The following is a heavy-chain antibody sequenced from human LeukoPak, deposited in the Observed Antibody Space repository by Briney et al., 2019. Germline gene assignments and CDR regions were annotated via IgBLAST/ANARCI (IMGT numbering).Heavy chain of an antibody. CDR1: GFTFSSHW. Sequence: QPGGSLRLSCAASGFTFSSHWMHWVRQAPGKGLVWVSRIKDDGSHTNYADSVKGRFTISRDNAKNTLSLQMNSLRAEDTAVYYCARGSGISTGIDEWGQGTLVTVSS. D-gene: IGHD6-25*01. CDR2: IKDDGSHT. V-gene: IGHV3-74*01. CDR3: ARGSGISTGIDE. J-gene: IGHJ4*02.